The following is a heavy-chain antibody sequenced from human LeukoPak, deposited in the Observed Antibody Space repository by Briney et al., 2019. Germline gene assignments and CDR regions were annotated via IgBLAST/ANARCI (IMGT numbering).Heavy chain of an antibody. V-gene: IGHV4-59*12. J-gene: IGHJ4*02. CDR1: GGSISSYY. CDR3: AREGWFGELWYFDY. Sequence: SETLSLTCTVSGGSISSYYWSWIRQPPGKGLEWIGYIYYSGSTNYNPSLKSRVTISVDTSKNQFSLKLSSVTAADTAVYYCAREGWFGELWYFDYWGQGTLVTVSS. CDR2: IYYSGST. D-gene: IGHD3-10*01.